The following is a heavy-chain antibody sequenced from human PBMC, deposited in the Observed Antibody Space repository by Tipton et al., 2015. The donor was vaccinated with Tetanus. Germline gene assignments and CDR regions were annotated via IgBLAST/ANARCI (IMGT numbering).Heavy chain of an antibody. CDR1: GGSINNYY. Sequence: TLSLTCTVSGGSINNYYWSWIRQPPGKGLEWIGYVYYSGSTNYNPSLKSRVTISVDTSKNQISLKLSSVTAADTAVYYCARRSYCSSSRCFDAFDLWGQGTMVTVSS. J-gene: IGHJ3*01. CDR3: ARRSYCSSSRCFDAFDL. D-gene: IGHD2-2*01. V-gene: IGHV4-59*07. CDR2: VYYSGST.